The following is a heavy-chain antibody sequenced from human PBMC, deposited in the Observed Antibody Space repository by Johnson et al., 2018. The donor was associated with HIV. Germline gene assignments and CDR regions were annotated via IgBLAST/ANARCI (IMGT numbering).Heavy chain of an antibody. CDR1: GFTFSNAW. D-gene: IGHD3-10*01. CDR3: TTDSITRVQGVISAYDAFDI. J-gene: IGHJ3*02. CDR2: IKSKTDDGTT. V-gene: IGHV3-15*01. Sequence: VQLVESGGGLVKPGGSLRLSCAASGFTFSNAWMSWVRQAPGKGLEWVGRIKSKTDDGTTDYAAPVKGRFTISRDDSKHTLYLQMNSLKTEDTAVYYCTTDSITRVQGVISAYDAFDIWGQGTMVTVSS.